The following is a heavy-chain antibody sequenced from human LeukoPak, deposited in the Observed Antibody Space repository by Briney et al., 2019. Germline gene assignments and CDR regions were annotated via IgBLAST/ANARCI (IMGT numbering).Heavy chain of an antibody. Sequence: SQTLSLTCTVSGGSISRGDYYWSWIRQPPGKGLEWIGYIYYSGSTYYNPSLKSRVTISVDTSKNQFSLKLSSETAADTAVYYCARHLAAASYYYYGMDVWGQGTTVTVSS. V-gene: IGHV4-30-4*08. J-gene: IGHJ6*02. CDR3: ARHLAAASYYYYGMDV. CDR1: GGSISRGDYY. D-gene: IGHD6-13*01. CDR2: IYYSGST.